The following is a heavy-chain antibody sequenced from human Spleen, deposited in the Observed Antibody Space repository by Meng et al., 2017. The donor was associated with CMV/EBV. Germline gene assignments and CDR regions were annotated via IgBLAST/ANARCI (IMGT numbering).Heavy chain of an antibody. D-gene: IGHD3-3*01. V-gene: IGHV3-66*02. CDR3: ARDFWSEYSGYWFDP. J-gene: IGHJ5*02. CDR1: GFTVSTTY. CDR2: IYSGGTT. Sequence: ASGFTVSTTYMSWVRQAPGRGLEWVSIIYSGGTTYYADSVKGRFTISRDNSKNTLHLQMNSLRAEDTAVYYCARDFWSEYSGYWFDPWGQGTLVTVSS.